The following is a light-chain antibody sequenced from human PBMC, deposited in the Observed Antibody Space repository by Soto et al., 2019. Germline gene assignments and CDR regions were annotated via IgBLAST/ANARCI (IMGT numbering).Light chain of an antibody. CDR2: DAS. J-gene: IGKJ1*01. CDR1: QSISSL. CDR3: QQYNSYSTWT. V-gene: IGKV1-5*01. Sequence: DIQMTQSPSTLSASVGDRVTITCRASQSISSLLAWYQQKPGKDPKHLIYDASSLESGVHSRFSGSGCLTEVTLTIISLQPDDFATSYCQQYNSYSTWTFGQGTKVEIK.